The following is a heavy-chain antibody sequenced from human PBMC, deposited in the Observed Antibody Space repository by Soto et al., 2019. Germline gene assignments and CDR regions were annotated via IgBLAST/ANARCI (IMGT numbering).Heavy chain of an antibody. J-gene: IGHJ5*02. CDR2: MNPNSGNT. CDR3: ARGLGIVVVVAATRGYWFDP. D-gene: IGHD2-15*01. CDR1: GYTFTSYD. V-gene: IGHV1-8*01. Sequence: ASVKVSCKASGYTFTSYDINWVRQATGQGLEWMGWMNPNSGNTGYAQKFQGRVTMTRNTSISTAYMELSSLRSEDTAVYYCARGLGIVVVVAATRGYWFDPWGQGTLVTVSS.